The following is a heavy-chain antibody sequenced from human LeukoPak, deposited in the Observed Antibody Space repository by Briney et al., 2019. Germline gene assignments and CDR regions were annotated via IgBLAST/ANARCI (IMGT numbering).Heavy chain of an antibody. CDR1: GGSISSHY. J-gene: IGHJ6*03. CDR3: ATLAAAPPYYYYYYMDV. D-gene: IGHD2-2*01. V-gene: IGHV4-59*11. CDR2: IYYSGST. Sequence: TLSLICTVSGGSISSHYWSWIRQPPGKGLEWIGYIYYSGSTNYNPSLKSRVTISVDTSKNQFSLKLSSVTAADTAVYYCATLAAAPPYYYYYYMDVWGKGTTVTVSS.